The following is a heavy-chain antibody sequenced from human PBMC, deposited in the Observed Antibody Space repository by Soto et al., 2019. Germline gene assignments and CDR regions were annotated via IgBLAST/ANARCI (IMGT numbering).Heavy chain of an antibody. CDR3: ARALPYYYYGMDV. CDR2: ISSSSSYT. J-gene: IGHJ6*02. V-gene: IGHV3-11*06. Sequence: GGSLRLSCAASGFTFSDYYMSWIRRAPGKGLEWVSYISSSSSYTNYADSVKGRFTISRDNAKNSLYLQMNSLRAEDTAVYYCARALPYYYYGMDVWGQGTTVTVSS. CDR1: GFTFSDYY.